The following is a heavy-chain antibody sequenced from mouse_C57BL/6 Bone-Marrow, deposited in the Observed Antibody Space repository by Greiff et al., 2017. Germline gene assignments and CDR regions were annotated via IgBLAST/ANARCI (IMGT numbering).Heavy chain of an antibody. CDR1: GYTFTSYW. D-gene: IGHD2-1*01. V-gene: IGHV1-64*01. Sequence: QVQLQQPGAELVKPGASVKLSCKASGYTFTSYWMHWVKQRPGQGLEWIGMIHPNSGSTNYHEKFKSKATLTVDKSSSTAYMQRSSLTSEDSAVYYCATYLLWFDYWGQGTTLTVSS. CDR2: IHPNSGST. J-gene: IGHJ2*01. CDR3: ATYLLWFDY.